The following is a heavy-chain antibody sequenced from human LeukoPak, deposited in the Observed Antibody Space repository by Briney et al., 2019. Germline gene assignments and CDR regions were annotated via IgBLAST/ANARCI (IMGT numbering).Heavy chain of an antibody. D-gene: IGHD3-3*01. V-gene: IGHV4-30-4*08. CDR2: IYYSGST. CDR1: GASIITGDYY. CDR3: ARAFGVSINGGWFDP. J-gene: IGHJ5*02. Sequence: SETPSLTCIVSGASIITGDYYWSWIRQPPGKGLQWIGYIYYSGSTYYDPSLKSRVKISVDTSKNQFSLRLSSVTAADTAMYYCARAFGVSINGGWFDPWGQGTLVTVSS.